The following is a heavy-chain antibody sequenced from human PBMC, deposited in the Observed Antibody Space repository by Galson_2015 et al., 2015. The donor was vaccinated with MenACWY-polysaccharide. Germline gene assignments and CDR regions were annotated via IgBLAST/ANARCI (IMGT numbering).Heavy chain of an antibody. J-gene: IGHJ5*02. V-gene: IGHV3-33*01. D-gene: IGHD6-19*01. CDR3: ARDLTSSQWLES. CDR1: GFTFSLFG. Sequence: PLQLSCAESGFTFSLFGMHWVRQAPGTGLDWVALILSDGSAKYYADSVKGRFTISSDNSKSILYLQMDNLRDEDTAVYYCARDLTSSQWLESWGQGTLVTVSS. CDR2: ILSDGSAK.